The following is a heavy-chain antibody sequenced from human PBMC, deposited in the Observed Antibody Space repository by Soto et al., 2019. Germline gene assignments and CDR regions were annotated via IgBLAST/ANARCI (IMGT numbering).Heavy chain of an antibody. Sequence: PGGSLRLSCAASGFTFSSAWINWVRQAPGKGLEWVGRIKSKTDGGTTDFAAPVKGRFAISRDDSKDMGYLQMNSLKTEDTPVYSCPPDSLFPMILPLFDFGAHGPLVPVSS. D-gene: IGHD3-22*01. CDR1: GFTFSSAW. CDR2: IKSKTDGGTT. J-gene: IGHJ4*01. V-gene: IGHV3-15*07. CDR3: PPDSLFPMILPLFDF.